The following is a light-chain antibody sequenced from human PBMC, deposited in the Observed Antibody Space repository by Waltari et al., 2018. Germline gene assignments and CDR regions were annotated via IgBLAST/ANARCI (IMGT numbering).Light chain of an antibody. J-gene: IGKJ2*01. Sequence: DIVLTQSPATLSLSPGERATPSSRASQSASSSYFAWYQQKPGQAPRLLIYDASNRATGIPARFSGSGSGTDFTLTISSLEPEDFAVYYCQQRSNWPPRYTFGQGTKLEIK. V-gene: IGKV3-11*01. CDR3: QQRSNWPPRYT. CDR2: DAS. CDR1: QSASSSY.